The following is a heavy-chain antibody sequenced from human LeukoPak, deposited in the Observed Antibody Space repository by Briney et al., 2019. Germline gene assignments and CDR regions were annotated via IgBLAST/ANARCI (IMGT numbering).Heavy chain of an antibody. CDR3: ARDDCSSTSCYPMTLYYYYYGMDV. Sequence: ASVKVSCKASGYTFTSYDINWVRQATGQGLEWMGWMNPNSGNTGYAQKFQGRVTMTRNTSISTAYMELSSLRSEDTAVYYCARDDCSSTSCYPMTLYYYYYGMDVWGQGTTVTVSS. CDR1: GYTFTSYD. CDR2: MNPNSGNT. D-gene: IGHD2-2*01. V-gene: IGHV1-8*01. J-gene: IGHJ6*02.